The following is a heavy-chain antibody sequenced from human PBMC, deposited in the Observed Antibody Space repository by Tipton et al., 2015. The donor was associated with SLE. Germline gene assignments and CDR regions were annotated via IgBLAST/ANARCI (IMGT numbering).Heavy chain of an antibody. CDR3: AKIREYSGYALPDF. CDR1: GFTFSSYA. D-gene: IGHD5-12*01. Sequence: SLRLSCAASGFTFSSYAMHWVRQAPGKGLEWVAVISYDGSNKYYADSVKGRFTISRDNSKNTLYLQMNSLRAEDTAMYYCAKIREYSGYALPDFWGRGTLVTVSS. V-gene: IGHV3-30-3*02. CDR2: ISYDGSNK. J-gene: IGHJ4*02.